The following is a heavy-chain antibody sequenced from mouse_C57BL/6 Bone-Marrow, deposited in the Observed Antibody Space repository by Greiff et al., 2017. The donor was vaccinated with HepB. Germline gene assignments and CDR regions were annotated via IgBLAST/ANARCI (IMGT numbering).Heavy chain of an antibody. Sequence: EVQLQESGPELVKPGASVKMSCKASGYTFTDYNMHWVKQSHGKSLEWIGYINPNNGGTSYNQKFKGKATLTVNKSSSTAYMELRSLTSEDSAVYYCARLNGYYGGSWFAYWGQGTLVTVSA. D-gene: IGHD2-3*01. CDR2: INPNNGGT. J-gene: IGHJ3*01. CDR1: GYTFTDYN. CDR3: ARLNGYYGGSWFAY. V-gene: IGHV1-22*01.